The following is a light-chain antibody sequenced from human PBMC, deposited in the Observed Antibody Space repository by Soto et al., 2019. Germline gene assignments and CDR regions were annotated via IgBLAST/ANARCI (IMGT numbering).Light chain of an antibody. CDR3: AAWDASLSSHV. J-gene: IGLJ1*01. CDR1: SFSVGRNY. Sequence: QSVLTQPPAASGTPVQRVTMSCSGSSFSVGRNYVYWYQQLPGTAPKLLIYANDQRPSGVPDRFSGSKSGTLASLAISGLRSEDEADYYCAAWDASLSSHVSGTGTKVTVL. V-gene: IGLV1-47*01. CDR2: AND.